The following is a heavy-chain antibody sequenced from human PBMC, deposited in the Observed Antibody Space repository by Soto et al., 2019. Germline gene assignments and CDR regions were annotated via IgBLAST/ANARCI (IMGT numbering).Heavy chain of an antibody. J-gene: IGHJ6*02. CDR2: ISYDGSNK. CDR3: AKVFYTAMATGWYYSYYGMDV. Sequence: QVQLVESGGGVVQPGRSLRLSCAASGFTFSSYGMHWVRQAPGKGLEWVAVISYDGSNKYYADSVKGRFTISRDNSKNPLYLQMDRLSAEDAAVYYCAKVFYTAMATGWYYSYYGMDVWGQGTAVTVSS. CDR1: GFTFSSYG. D-gene: IGHD5-18*01. V-gene: IGHV3-30*18.